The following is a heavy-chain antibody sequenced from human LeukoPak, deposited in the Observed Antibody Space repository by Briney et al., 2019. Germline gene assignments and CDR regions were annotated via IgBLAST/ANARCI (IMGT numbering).Heavy chain of an antibody. D-gene: IGHD5-24*01. J-gene: IGHJ4*02. CDR3: ARGSGDGYNLGSDY. Sequence: PGRSLRLSCAASGFTFSSYGMHWVRQAPGKGLEWVVVIWYDGSNKYYADSVKGRFTISRDNSKNTLYLQMNSLRAEDTAVYYCARGSGDGYNLGSDYWGQGTLVTVSS. CDR2: IWYDGSNK. CDR1: GFTFSSYG. V-gene: IGHV3-30*19.